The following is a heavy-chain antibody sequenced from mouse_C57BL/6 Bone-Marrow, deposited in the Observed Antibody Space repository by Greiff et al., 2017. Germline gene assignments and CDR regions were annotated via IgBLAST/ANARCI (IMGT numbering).Heavy chain of an antibody. J-gene: IGHJ2*01. Sequence: EVQGVASGAELVRPGASVKLSCTASGFNIKDDYIHWVKQRPEQGLEWIGWIDPEIGDTAYASKFQGKATITSDTSSNTAYLQLSSLTSEDTAVYYCSSFDGNYFDFWGQGTPLTVAS. CDR1: GFNIKDDY. CDR3: SSFDGNYFDF. D-gene: IGHD2-3*01. V-gene: IGHV14-4*01. CDR2: IDPEIGDT.